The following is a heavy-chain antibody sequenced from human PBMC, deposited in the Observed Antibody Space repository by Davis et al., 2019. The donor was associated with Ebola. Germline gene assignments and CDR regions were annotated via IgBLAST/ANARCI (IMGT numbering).Heavy chain of an antibody. D-gene: IGHD2-2*01. CDR3: ARRYCSSTSCYGSWFDP. J-gene: IGHJ5*02. CDR1: GYTFTSYA. CDR2: INTNTGNP. Sequence: AASVKVSCKASGYTFTSYAMNWVRQAPGQGLEWMGWINTNTGNPTYAQGFTGRFVFSLDTSVSTAYLQISSLKAEDTAVYYCARRYCSSTSCYGSWFDPWGQGTLVTVSS. V-gene: IGHV7-4-1*02.